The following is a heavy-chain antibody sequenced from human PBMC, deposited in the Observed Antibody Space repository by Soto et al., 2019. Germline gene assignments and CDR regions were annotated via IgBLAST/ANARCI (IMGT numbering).Heavy chain of an antibody. CDR1: GGSISSGGYY. CDR2: IYYSGST. CDR3: ARGQMSGGYCY. Sequence: PSETLSLTCTVSGGSISSGGYYWSWIRQHPGKGLEWIGYIYYSGSTYYNPSLKSRVTISVDTSKNQFSLKLSSVTAADTAVYYCARGQMSGGYCYWGQGTLVTVSS. V-gene: IGHV4-31*03. D-gene: IGHD2-21*01. J-gene: IGHJ4*02.